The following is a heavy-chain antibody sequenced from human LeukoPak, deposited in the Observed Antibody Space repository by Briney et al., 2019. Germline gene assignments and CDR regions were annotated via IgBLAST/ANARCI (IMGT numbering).Heavy chain of an antibody. Sequence: GGSLRLSCAASGFTFSSYGMSWVRQAPGKGLEWVSAISGYGGSTYYADSVKGRFTISRDNSKNTLYLQMNSLRAEDTALYFCAKEYSSSWYSAFGIWGQGTMVAVSS. CDR1: GFTFSSYG. J-gene: IGHJ3*02. D-gene: IGHD6-13*01. CDR2: ISGYGGST. V-gene: IGHV3-23*01. CDR3: AKEYSSSWYSAFGI.